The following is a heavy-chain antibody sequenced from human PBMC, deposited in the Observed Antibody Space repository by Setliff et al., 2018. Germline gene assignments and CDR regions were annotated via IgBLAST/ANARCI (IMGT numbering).Heavy chain of an antibody. Sequence: GESLKISCAASGFTFSSYAMSWVRQAPGKGLEWVSAISGSGGSTYYADSVKGRFTISRDNSKNTLYLQMNSLRAEDTAVYYCAKRKWLEGDYFDYWGQGTLVTVS. CDR2: ISGSGGST. CDR3: AKRKWLEGDYFDY. D-gene: IGHD3-22*01. J-gene: IGHJ4*02. V-gene: IGHV3-23*01. CDR1: GFTFSSYA.